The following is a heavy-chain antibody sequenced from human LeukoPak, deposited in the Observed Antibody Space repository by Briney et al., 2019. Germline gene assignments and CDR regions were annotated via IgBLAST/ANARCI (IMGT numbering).Heavy chain of an antibody. CDR2: IDTTTGNP. CDR1: GYSFTTYA. J-gene: IGHJ4*02. V-gene: IGHV7-4-1*02. Sequence: ASVKVSCKTSGYSFTTYAMHWVRQAPGQGLEWMGWIDTTTGNPSYAQGFIGRFVFSLDTSVRTAYLQINTLKAEDTAVYYCARGGGGFTDYPDFWGQGSLVTVSS. CDR3: ARGGGGFTDYPDF. D-gene: IGHD3-16*01.